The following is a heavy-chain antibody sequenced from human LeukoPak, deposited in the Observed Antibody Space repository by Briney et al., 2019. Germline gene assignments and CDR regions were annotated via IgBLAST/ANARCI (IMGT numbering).Heavy chain of an antibody. CDR1: GFTFSSYE. V-gene: IGHV3-48*03. Sequence: PGGSLRLSCAASGFTFSSYEMNWVRQAPGKGLEWVSYISSTGTTIYYADSVKGRFTISRDNAKNSLYLQMNSLRAEDTAVYYCAREILVFGSSGLGSYWGQGTLVTVSS. CDR3: AREILVFGSSGLGSY. D-gene: IGHD3-22*01. J-gene: IGHJ4*02. CDR2: ISSTGTTI.